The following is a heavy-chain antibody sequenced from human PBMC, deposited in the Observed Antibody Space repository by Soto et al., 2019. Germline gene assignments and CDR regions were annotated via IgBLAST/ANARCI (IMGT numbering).Heavy chain of an antibody. V-gene: IGHV4-34*01. CDR2: INHSGNT. Sequence: LSLTCAVYGGSFSDYYWSWIRQPPGKGLEWIGEINHSGNTNYNPSLKSRVTISVDTSKNQFSLKMSPVTAADTAVYYCARGVVRRVINQYTSLFDYWGLGTLGTVSS. CDR1: GGSFSDYY. D-gene: IGHD3-10*01. CDR3: ARGVVRRVINQYTSLFDY. J-gene: IGHJ4*02.